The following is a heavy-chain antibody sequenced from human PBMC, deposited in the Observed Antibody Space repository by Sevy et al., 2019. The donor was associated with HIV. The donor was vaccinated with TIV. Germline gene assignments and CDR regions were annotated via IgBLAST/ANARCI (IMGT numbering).Heavy chain of an antibody. Sequence: GGSLRLSCAASGFPFSDAWMNCVRQAPGKGLEWVGLIKNDNEGGTTDYAGPVKVRFTISRDDSKNTLFLQMSSLKTESTTIFYCTTDWGSRTTWVRAFDLWGQGTWVTVSS. CDR3: TTDWGSRTTWVRAFDL. V-gene: IGHV3-15*01. J-gene: IGHJ3*01. D-gene: IGHD1-7*01. CDR2: IKNDNEGGTT. CDR1: GFPFSDAW.